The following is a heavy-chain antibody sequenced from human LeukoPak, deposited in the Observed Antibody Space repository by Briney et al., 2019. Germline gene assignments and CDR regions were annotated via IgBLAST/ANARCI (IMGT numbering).Heavy chain of an antibody. V-gene: IGHV3-30*04. J-gene: IGHJ4*02. CDR3: ATEEVGGTTMSAY. CDR2: ISYDGSNK. D-gene: IGHD1-26*01. Sequence: GGSLRLSCAASGSTFSSYAMHWVRQAPGKGLEWVAVISYDGSNKYYADSVKGRFTISRDNSKNTLYLQMNSLRAEDTAVYYCATEEVGGTTMSAYWGQGTLVTVSS. CDR1: GSTFSSYA.